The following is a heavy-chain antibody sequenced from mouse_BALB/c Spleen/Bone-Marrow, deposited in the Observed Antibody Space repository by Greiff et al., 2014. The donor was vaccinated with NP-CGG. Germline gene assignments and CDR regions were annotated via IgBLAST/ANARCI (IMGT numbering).Heavy chain of an antibody. Sequence: VMLVESGPGLVAPSQSLSITCTVSGFSLTSYGVHWVRQPPGKGLEWLGVIWAGGSTNYNSALMSRLSISKDNSKSQVFLKMNRLQTDYTATFYWARGYFWYFDFWGAGTPVTGSS. CDR1: GFSLTSYG. J-gene: IGHJ1*02. CDR2: IWAGGST. CDR3: ARGYFWYFDF. D-gene: IGHD1-1*01. V-gene: IGHV2-9*02.